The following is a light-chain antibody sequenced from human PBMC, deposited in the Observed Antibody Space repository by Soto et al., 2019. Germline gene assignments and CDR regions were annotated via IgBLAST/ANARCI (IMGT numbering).Light chain of an antibody. Sequence: EIVMTQSPATLSVSPGERATLSCRASQSVSSNLAWYQQKPGQAPRLLIYGASTRDTGIPARFSGSGSGTEFTLNISSLQSEDFAVYYCQQYNNWPPGTFGQGTKVEIK. J-gene: IGKJ1*01. CDR1: QSVSSN. CDR2: GAS. V-gene: IGKV3-15*01. CDR3: QQYNNWPPGT.